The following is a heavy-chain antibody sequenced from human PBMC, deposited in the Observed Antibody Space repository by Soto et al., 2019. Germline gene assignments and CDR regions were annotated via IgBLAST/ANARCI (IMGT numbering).Heavy chain of an antibody. CDR3: AKAIGYSSSWYLTAFDY. CDR1: GFTFSSYA. J-gene: IGHJ4*02. CDR2: ISGSGGST. Sequence: GSLRLSCAASGFTFSSYAMSWVRQAPGKGLEWVSAISGSGGSTYYADSVKGRFTISRDNSKNTLYLQMNSLRAEDTAVYYCAKAIGYSSSWYLTAFDYWGQGTLVTVSS. V-gene: IGHV3-23*01. D-gene: IGHD6-13*01.